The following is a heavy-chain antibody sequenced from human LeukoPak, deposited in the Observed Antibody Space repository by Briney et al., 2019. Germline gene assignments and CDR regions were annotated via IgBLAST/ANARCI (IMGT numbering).Heavy chain of an antibody. CDR1: GDSISINYN. V-gene: IGHV4-39*01. Sequence: TLSLTCTVSGDSISINYNWGWIRQPPGKGLEWIGGIFYSGATYYSPSLKSRVTISVDTSKNQFSLKLSSMTAADTAVYYCVRHRQWLLFPDYWGQGTLVTVSS. CDR3: VRHRQWLLFPDY. CDR2: IFYSGAT. J-gene: IGHJ4*02. D-gene: IGHD6-19*01.